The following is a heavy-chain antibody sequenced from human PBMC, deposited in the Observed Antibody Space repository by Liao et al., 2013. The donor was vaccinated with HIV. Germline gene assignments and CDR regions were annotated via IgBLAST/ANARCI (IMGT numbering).Heavy chain of an antibody. CDR2: VDYSGST. Sequence: QVQLQESGSRLVKPSETLSLTCSVSGGSISIYYWSWIRQPPGKGLEWIGCVDYSGSTKYNPSLKSRVTMSVDTSKNQFSLRLTSMTAADTAVYYCARAPGPYYNGGSGYDNYFDSWGRGRRWSPSP. CDR3: ARAPGPYYNGGSGYDNYFDS. V-gene: IGHV4-59*01. J-gene: IGHJ4*03. CDR1: GGSISIYY. D-gene: IGHD3-3*01.